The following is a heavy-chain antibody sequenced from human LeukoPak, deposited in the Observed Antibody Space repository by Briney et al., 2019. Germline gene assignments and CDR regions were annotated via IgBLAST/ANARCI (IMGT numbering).Heavy chain of an antibody. Sequence: WQTLSLTCTVSGGSLSGYYWSWIRQPPGKGLEWIGYIYFSGSTNYNPPLKSRVTISVDTSKNQFSLKLSSVTAADTAVYYCARGPPHGTMVGYYYYYMDAWGKGTTVTVSS. CDR3: ARGPPHGTMVGYYYYYMDA. J-gene: IGHJ6*03. CDR2: IYFSGST. V-gene: IGHV4-59*01. D-gene: IGHD4/OR15-4a*01. CDR1: GGSLSGYY.